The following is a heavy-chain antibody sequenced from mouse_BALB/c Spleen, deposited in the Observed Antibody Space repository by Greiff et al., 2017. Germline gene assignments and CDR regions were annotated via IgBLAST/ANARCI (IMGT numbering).Heavy chain of an antibody. Sequence: EVKLQESGAELVKPGASVKLSCTASGFNIKDTYMHWVKQRPEQGLEWIGRIDPANGNTKYDPKFQGKATITADTSSNTAYLQLSSLTSEDTAVYYCARSNAPQGYWYFDVWGAGTTVTVSS. CDR3: ARSNAPQGYWYFDV. V-gene: IGHV14-3*02. J-gene: IGHJ1*01. CDR2: IDPANGNT. CDR1: GFNIKDTY.